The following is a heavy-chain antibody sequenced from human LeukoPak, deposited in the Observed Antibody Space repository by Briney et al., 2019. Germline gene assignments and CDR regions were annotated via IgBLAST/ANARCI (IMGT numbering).Heavy chain of an antibody. D-gene: IGHD3-22*01. V-gene: IGHV3-30*18. Sequence: GGSLRLSCAASGFSFSSYGMHWVRQAPGKGLEWVAVISYDGSNKYYADSEKGRFTISGDNSKNTLYLQMKSLRAEDTAVYYCAKVRSMIIANDAFDIWGQGTMVTVSS. CDR1: GFSFSSYG. CDR3: AKVRSMIIANDAFDI. CDR2: ISYDGSNK. J-gene: IGHJ3*02.